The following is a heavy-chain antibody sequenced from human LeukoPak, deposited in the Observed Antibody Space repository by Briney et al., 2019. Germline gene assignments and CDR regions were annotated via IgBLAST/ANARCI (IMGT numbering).Heavy chain of an antibody. Sequence: PGGSLRLSCAASGFTFSSYGMHWVRQAPGKGLEWVAFIRYDGSNKYYPDSVKGRFTISRDSSKNTVYLQMNSLRPEDSAVYYCAKRGTPYADYAPIDYWGQGTLVTVSS. D-gene: IGHD4-17*01. V-gene: IGHV3-30*02. CDR1: GFTFSSYG. J-gene: IGHJ4*02. CDR3: AKRGTPYADYAPIDY. CDR2: IRYDGSNK.